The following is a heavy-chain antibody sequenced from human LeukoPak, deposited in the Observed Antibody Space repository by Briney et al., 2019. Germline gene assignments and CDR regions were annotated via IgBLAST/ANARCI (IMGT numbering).Heavy chain of an antibody. CDR2: ISSIGST. J-gene: IGHJ3*01. D-gene: IGHD4-17*01. V-gene: IGHV4-59*11. Sequence: SETLSLTCSVSDDSFSTHYWTWIRHPPGKGLEWIVYISSIGSTNYNPSLKNRVTITVDTSKKQVSLKMTSVTAADTAVYYCARDPTTVTKGFDVWGQGTMVTVSS. CDR3: ARDPTTVTKGFDV. CDR1: DDSFSTHY.